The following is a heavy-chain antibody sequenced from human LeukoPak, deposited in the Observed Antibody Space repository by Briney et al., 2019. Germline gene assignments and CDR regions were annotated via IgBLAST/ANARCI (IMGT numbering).Heavy chain of an antibody. J-gene: IGHJ4*02. D-gene: IGHD3-9*01. CDR2: IRGSGGGT. V-gene: IGHV3-23*01. CDR1: GITLSNYA. Sequence: GGSLRLSCAVSGITLSNYAMSWVRQAPGKGLEWVAGIRGSGGGTNYADSVKGRFTISRDNAKNTLYLQMNSLRAEDTAVYFCAKRGVVIRVILIGFHKEAYYFDSWGQGALVTVSS. CDR3: AKRGVVIRVILIGFHKEAYYFDS.